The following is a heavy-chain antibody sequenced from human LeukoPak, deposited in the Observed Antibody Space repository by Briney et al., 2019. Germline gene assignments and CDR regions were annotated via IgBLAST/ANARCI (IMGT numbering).Heavy chain of an antibody. J-gene: IGHJ4*02. CDR3: ASSGSYRFDY. V-gene: IGHV3-48*01. CDR1: GFTFSSYS. Sequence: GGSLRLSCAASGFTFSSYSMNWVRQAPGKGLEWVSHITASGTAMFYADSVKGRFTISRDNARNSLYLQMNSLRGEDTAVYYCASSGSYRFDYWGQGTLVTVSS. D-gene: IGHD1-26*01. CDR2: ITASGTAM.